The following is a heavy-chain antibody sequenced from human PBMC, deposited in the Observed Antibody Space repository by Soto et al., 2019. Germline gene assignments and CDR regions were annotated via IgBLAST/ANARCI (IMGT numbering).Heavy chain of an antibody. J-gene: IGHJ4*02. D-gene: IGHD3-3*01. CDR3: ARGGQDFWSGPFDY. CDR1: GGSISNYF. Sequence: SETLSLTCTASGGSISNYFCNWIRQPAGKGLEWIGRIDNSGSTNYNPSLKSRITMSADTSRNQFSLKLNSVTAADTAVYYCARGGQDFWSGPFDYWGQGALVTVSS. V-gene: IGHV4-4*07. CDR2: IDNSGST.